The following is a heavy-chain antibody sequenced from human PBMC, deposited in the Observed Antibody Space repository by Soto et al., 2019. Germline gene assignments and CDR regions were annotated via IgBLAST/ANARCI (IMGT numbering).Heavy chain of an antibody. D-gene: IGHD2-2*01. CDR1: GYTFASYG. V-gene: IGHV1-18*01. Sequence: QVQLVQSGAEVKKPGASVKVSCKASGYTFASYGISWVRQAPGQGLEWMGWISAYNGNTNYAQKLQGRVTMTTDTFTRTAYMEVRSLRSDDTAVYYCAREGTGSSTSCPTYFSFGMDVW. J-gene: IGHJ6*01. CDR3: AREGTGSSTSCPTYFSFGMDV. CDR2: ISAYNGNT.